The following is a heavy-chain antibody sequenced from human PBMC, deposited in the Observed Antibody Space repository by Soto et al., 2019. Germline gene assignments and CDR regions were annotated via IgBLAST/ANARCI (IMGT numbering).Heavy chain of an antibody. D-gene: IGHD2-21*01. CDR1: GGSISSGGYS. J-gene: IGHJ6*02. CDR3: VRVVYSGVDYYYYGMDV. CDR2: IYHSGST. V-gene: IGHV4-30-2*01. Sequence: PSETLSLTCAVSGGSISSGGYSWSWIRQPPGKGLEWIGYIYHSGSTYYNPSLKSRVTISVDRSKNQFSLKLSSVTAADTAVYYCVRVVYSGVDYYYYGMDVWGLGTTVTVSS.